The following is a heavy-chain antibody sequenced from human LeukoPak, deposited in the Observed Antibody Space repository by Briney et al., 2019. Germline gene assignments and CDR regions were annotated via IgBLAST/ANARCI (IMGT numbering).Heavy chain of an antibody. D-gene: IGHD3-9*01. Sequence: SETLSLTCTVSGGSISSYYWSWIRQPPGKGLEWIGEINHSGSTNYNPSLKSRVTISVDTSKNQFSLKLSSVTAADTAVYYCSSHGPLRYFDWGFDYWGQGTLVTVSS. CDR2: INHSGST. CDR3: SSHGPLRYFDWGFDY. J-gene: IGHJ4*02. CDR1: GGSISSYY. V-gene: IGHV4-34*01.